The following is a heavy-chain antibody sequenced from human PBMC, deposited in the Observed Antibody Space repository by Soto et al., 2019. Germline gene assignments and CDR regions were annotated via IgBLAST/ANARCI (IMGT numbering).Heavy chain of an antibody. V-gene: IGHV1-69*13. J-gene: IGHJ3*02. CDR1: GGTFSSYA. CDR3: TANDAFDI. Sequence: SVTVSCQASGGTFSSYAISWVRQAPGQGLEWMGGIIPIFGTANYAQKFQGRVTITADESTSTAYMELSSLRSEDTAVYYCTANDAFDIWGQGTMVTVSS. CDR2: IIPIFGTA.